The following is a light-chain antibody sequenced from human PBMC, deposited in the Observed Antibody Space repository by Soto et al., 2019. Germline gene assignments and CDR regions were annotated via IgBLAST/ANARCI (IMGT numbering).Light chain of an antibody. CDR1: QSVSRY. CDR2: DVS. J-gene: IGKJ1*01. V-gene: IGKV3-11*01. Sequence: EIVLTQSPATLSLSPGERATLSCRASQSVSRYLAWYQQKPGKAPRLLIYDVSNRATGVPARFSGSGSETDFTLTINSLEPEDIAVYYCQQYNNWHPTFGQGTKVDIK. CDR3: QQYNNWHPT.